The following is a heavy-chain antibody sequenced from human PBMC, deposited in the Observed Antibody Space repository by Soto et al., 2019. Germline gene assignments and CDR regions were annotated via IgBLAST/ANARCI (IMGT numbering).Heavy chain of an antibody. CDR2: ISGSGGST. Sequence: GGSLRLSCAASGFTFSSYAMSWVRQAPGKGLEWVSAISGSGGSTYYADSVKGRFTISRDNSKNTLYLQMNSLRAEDTAVYYYAKDLTRAVAGPVDYWGQGTLVTVSS. CDR3: AKDLTRAVAGPVDY. V-gene: IGHV3-23*01. D-gene: IGHD6-19*01. J-gene: IGHJ4*02. CDR1: GFTFSSYA.